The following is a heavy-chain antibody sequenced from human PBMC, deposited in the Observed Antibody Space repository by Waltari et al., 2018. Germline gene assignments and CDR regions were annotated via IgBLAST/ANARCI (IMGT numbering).Heavy chain of an antibody. CDR2: INNDGSST. J-gene: IGHJ3*01. CDR1: GVTLRRSW. Sequence: EVQLVESGGGLVQPGGSLRLSCAASGVTLRRSWIHWVRQSPGKGLMLVSRINNDGSSTVYADSVKGRFTISRDDAKNTVSLQMNNLSAEDTALYYCARAGLLGAFDVWGQGTMVTVSS. D-gene: IGHD2-15*01. CDR3: ARAGLLGAFDV. V-gene: IGHV3-74*03.